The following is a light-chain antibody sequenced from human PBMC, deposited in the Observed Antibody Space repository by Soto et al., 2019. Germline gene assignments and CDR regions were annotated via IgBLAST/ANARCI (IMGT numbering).Light chain of an antibody. J-gene: IGKJ2*01. CDR3: HQYNNWPPYT. Sequence: EIVMTQSPATMYLSPGERATLSCRASRSFGNNLAWYQQRPGQAPRLLIYGAYTRATGISAMLSGSWSGADFILTISRLQAEDFSVYYCHQYNNWPPYTFGQGTKLEIK. V-gene: IGKV3-15*01. CDR2: GAY. CDR1: RSFGNN.